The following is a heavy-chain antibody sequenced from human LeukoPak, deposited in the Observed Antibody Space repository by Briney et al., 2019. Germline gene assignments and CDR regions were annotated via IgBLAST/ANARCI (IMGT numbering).Heavy chain of an antibody. D-gene: IGHD3-10*01. CDR3: GRVNSPHTARGGISNNPDRFPYYYYGMDV. V-gene: IGHV4-34*01. Sequence: PSETLSLTCAVYGGSFSGYYWSWIRQPPGKGLEWIGEINHSGSTNYNPSLKSRVTISVDTSKNQFSLKLSSVTAADTAVYYRGRVNSPHTARGGISNNPDRFPYYYYGMDVWGQGTTVTASS. J-gene: IGHJ6*02. CDR2: INHSGST. CDR1: GGSFSGYY.